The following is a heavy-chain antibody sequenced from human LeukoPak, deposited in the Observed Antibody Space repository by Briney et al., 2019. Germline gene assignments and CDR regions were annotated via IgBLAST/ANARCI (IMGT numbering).Heavy chain of an antibody. Sequence: GGSLRLSCAASGFTFSSYAMHWVRQAPGKGLEWVAVISYDGSNKYYADSVKGRFTISRDNSKNTLYLQMNSLRAEDTAVYYCARGLRYSSSWFDWYFDLWGRGTLVTVSS. V-gene: IGHV3-30-3*01. CDR3: ARGLRYSSSWFDWYFDL. CDR1: GFTFSSYA. CDR2: ISYDGSNK. D-gene: IGHD6-13*01. J-gene: IGHJ2*01.